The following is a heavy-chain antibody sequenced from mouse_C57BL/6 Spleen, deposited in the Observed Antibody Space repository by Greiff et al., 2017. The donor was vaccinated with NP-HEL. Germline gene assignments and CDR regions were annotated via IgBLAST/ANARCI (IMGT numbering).Heavy chain of an antibody. J-gene: IGHJ4*01. Sequence: QVQLKESGPELVKPGASVKISCKASGYAFSSSWMNWVKQRPGKGLEWIGRIYPGDGDTNYNGKFKGKATLTADKSSSTAYMQLSSLTSEDSAVYFGARSGLLSYEYDQGMDYWGQGTSVTVSS. V-gene: IGHV1-82*01. CDR1: GYAFSSSW. CDR3: ARSGLLSYEYDQGMDY. CDR2: IYPGDGDT. D-gene: IGHD2-4*01.